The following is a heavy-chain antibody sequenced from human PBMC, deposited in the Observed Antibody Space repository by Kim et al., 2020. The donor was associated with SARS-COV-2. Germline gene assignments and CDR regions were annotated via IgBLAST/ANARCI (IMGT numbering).Heavy chain of an antibody. D-gene: IGHD3-22*01. V-gene: IGHV3-48*02. Sequence: GGSLRLSCAASGFTFSHYAMNWVRQAPGKGLEWVSFIGCSSGNIDYADSVRGRFTISRDNAKNSLFLQMNSLRDEDTAVYYCARERADYDRSDYLFDYWG. CDR1: GFTFSHYA. J-gene: IGHJ4*01. CDR2: IGCSSGNI. CDR3: ARERADYDRSDYLFDY.